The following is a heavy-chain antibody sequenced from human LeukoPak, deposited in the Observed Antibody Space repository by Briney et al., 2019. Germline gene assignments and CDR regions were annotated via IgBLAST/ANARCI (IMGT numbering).Heavy chain of an antibody. D-gene: IGHD6-13*01. V-gene: IGHV3-74*01. CDR2: INSDGSST. CDR3: ARRAAAGTLGWFDP. CDR1: GFTFSSYW. J-gene: IGHJ5*02. Sequence: PGGSLRLSCAASGFTFSSYWMHWVRQAPGEGLVWVSRINSDGSSTSYADSVKGRFTISRDNAKNTLFLQMSSLRAEDTAVYYCARRAAAGTLGWFDPWGQGTLVTVSS.